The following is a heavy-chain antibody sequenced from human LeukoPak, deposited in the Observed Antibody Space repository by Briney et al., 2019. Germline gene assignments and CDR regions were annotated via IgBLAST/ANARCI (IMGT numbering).Heavy chain of an antibody. CDR2: IIPIFGTA. CDR1: GGTFSSYA. CDR3: ARGITMIRGIIRGWFDP. V-gene: IGHV1-69*13. D-gene: IGHD3-10*01. Sequence: GASVKVSCKASGGTFSSYAISWVRQAPGQGLEWMGGIIPIFGTANYAQKFQGRVTITADESTSTAYMELSSLRSEDTAVYYCARGITMIRGIIRGWFDPWGQGTLVTVSS. J-gene: IGHJ5*02.